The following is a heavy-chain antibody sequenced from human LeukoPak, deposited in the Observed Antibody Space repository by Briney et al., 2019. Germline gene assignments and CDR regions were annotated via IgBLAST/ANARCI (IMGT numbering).Heavy chain of an antibody. D-gene: IGHD6-19*01. CDR2: INHSGST. V-gene: IGHV4-34*01. Sequence: SETLSLTCAVYGGSSSGYYWSWIRQPPGKGLEWIGEINHSGSTNYNPSLKSRVTISVDTSKNQFSLKLSSVTAADTAVYYCASGYSSGWYGDAFDIWGQGTMVTVSS. J-gene: IGHJ3*02. CDR1: GGSSSGYY. CDR3: ASGYSSGWYGDAFDI.